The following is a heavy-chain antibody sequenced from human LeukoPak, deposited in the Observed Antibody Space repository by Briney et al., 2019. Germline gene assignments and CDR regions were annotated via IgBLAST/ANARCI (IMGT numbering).Heavy chain of an antibody. Sequence: SVKVSCKAFGGTFSSYAISWVRQAPGQGLEWMGGIIPIFGTANYAQKFQGRVTITADESTSTAYMELSSLRSEDTAVYYCARVGDTENWFDPWGQGTLVTVSS. CDR3: ARVGDTENWFDP. D-gene: IGHD5-18*01. V-gene: IGHV1-69*13. CDR2: IIPIFGTA. CDR1: GGTFSSYA. J-gene: IGHJ5*02.